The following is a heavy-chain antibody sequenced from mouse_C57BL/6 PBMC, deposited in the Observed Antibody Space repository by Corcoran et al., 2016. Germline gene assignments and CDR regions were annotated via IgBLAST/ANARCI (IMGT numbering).Heavy chain of an antibody. CDR3: ASGDGNYVMFAY. Sequence: GTELVKPGASVKISCKASGYTFTDYYMNWVKQSHGKSLEWIGDINPNNGGTSYNQKFKGKATLTVDKSSSTAYMELRSLTSEDSAVYYCASGDGNYVMFAYWGQGTLVTVSA. CDR2: INPNNGGT. J-gene: IGHJ3*01. D-gene: IGHD2-1*01. CDR1: GYTFTDYY. V-gene: IGHV1-26*01.